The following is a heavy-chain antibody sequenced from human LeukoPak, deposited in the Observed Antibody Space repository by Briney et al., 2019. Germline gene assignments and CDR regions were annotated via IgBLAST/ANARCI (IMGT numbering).Heavy chain of an antibody. D-gene: IGHD4-23*01. J-gene: IGHJ4*02. CDR2: IYSGGTT. CDR3: ARDQLVVTPLGY. CDR1: GFTVSNNF. Sequence: TGGSLRLSCAASGFTVSNNFMSWVRQAPGKGLELVSLIYSGGTTKYADSVRGRFTISRDNSKNTLYLQMNSLRAEDTAVYYCARDQLVVTPLGYWGQGTLVTVSS. V-gene: IGHV3-53*01.